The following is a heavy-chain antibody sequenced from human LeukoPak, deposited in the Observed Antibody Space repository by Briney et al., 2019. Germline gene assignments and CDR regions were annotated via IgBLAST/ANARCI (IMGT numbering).Heavy chain of an antibody. CDR2: IYYSGST. D-gene: IGHD5-18*01. V-gene: IGHV4-30-4*08. CDR1: GGSISSGDYY. Sequence: SETLSLTCTVSGGSISSGDYYWSWIRQPPGKGLEWIGYIYYSGSTYYNPSLKSRVTISVDTSKNQFSLKLSSVTAADTAVYYCAREGGYSRQGDYWGQGTLVTVSS. CDR3: AREGGYSRQGDY. J-gene: IGHJ4*02.